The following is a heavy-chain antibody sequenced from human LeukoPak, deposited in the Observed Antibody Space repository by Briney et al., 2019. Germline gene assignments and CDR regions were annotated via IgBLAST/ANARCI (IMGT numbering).Heavy chain of an antibody. J-gene: IGHJ4*02. CDR2: IYYSGST. D-gene: IGHD5-24*01. Sequence: SETLSLTCTVSGGSISSSSYYWGWIRQPPGKGLEWIGSIYYSGSTYYNPSLKSRVTISVDTSKNQFSLKVSSVTAADTAVYYCATTMDRYGNYFDYWGQGTLVTVSS. V-gene: IGHV4-39*01. CDR1: GGSISSSSYY. CDR3: ATTMDRYGNYFDY.